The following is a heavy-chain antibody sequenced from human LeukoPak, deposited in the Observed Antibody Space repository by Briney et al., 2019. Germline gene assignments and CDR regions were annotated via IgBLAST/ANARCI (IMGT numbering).Heavy chain of an antibody. CDR2: ISSSSSTI. J-gene: IGHJ4*02. Sequence: HPGGSLRLSFAASGFTLSSYSMNWVRQAPGKGLEWVSYISSSSSTIYYADSVKGRFTISRDNAKNSLYLQMNSLRAEDTAVYYCARDEDSSSDVEFDYWGQGTLVTVSS. CDR3: ARDEDSSSDVEFDY. D-gene: IGHD6-6*01. V-gene: IGHV3-48*04. CDR1: GFTLSSYS.